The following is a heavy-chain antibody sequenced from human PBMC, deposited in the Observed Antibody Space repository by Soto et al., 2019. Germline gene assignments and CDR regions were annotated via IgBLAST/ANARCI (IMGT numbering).Heavy chain of an antibody. CDR2: IFYSGNT. CDR3: ASGRGHS. CDR1: GVSISSYY. Sequence: LTCTVSGVSISSYYWNWIRQPPGKGLEWIGYIFYSGNTYYNPSLESRVTISIDTSKNQFSLKLNSVTAADTAVYYCASGRGHSWGQGTLVTVS. V-gene: IGHV4-59*01. D-gene: IGHD3-10*01. J-gene: IGHJ4*02.